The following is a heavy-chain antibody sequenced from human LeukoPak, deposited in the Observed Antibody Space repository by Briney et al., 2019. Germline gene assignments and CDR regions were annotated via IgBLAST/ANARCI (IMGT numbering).Heavy chain of an antibody. D-gene: IGHD1-26*01. Sequence: PSETLSLTCTVSGGSISSYYWSWIRQPPGKGLEWIGYIYYSGSTNYNPSLKSRVTISVDKSKNQFSLKLSSVTAADTAVYYCARGEGELLSGGIDYWGQGTLVTVSS. V-gene: IGHV4-59*12. CDR2: IYYSGST. CDR3: ARGEGELLSGGIDY. J-gene: IGHJ4*02. CDR1: GGSISSYY.